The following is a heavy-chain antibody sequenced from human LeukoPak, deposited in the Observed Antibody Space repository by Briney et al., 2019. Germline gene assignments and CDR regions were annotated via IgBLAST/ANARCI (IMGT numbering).Heavy chain of an antibody. CDR3: AKDRYSSGWGDFDY. Sequence: GGSLRLSCAASGFTFSSYGMHWVRQAPGKGLEWVAIISSDGSNKYYADSVKGRLTISRDNSKNTLYLQMNSLRAEDTAVYYCAKDRYSSGWGDFDYWGQGTLVTVSS. CDR2: ISSDGSNK. V-gene: IGHV3-30*18. J-gene: IGHJ4*02. D-gene: IGHD6-19*01. CDR1: GFTFSSYG.